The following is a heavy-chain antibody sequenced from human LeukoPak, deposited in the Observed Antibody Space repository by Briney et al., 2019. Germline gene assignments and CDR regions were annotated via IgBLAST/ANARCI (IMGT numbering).Heavy chain of an antibody. Sequence: GGSLRLSCAASGFTFSSYSMNWVRQAPGKGLEWVSSISSSSSYIYYADSVKGRFTISRDNSRNTVYLQMNSLRGDDTALYYCAKDWSGNYNWFDPWGQGTLVTVSS. D-gene: IGHD3-3*01. V-gene: IGHV3-21*01. CDR2: ISSSSSYI. CDR1: GFTFSSYS. CDR3: AKDWSGNYNWFDP. J-gene: IGHJ5*02.